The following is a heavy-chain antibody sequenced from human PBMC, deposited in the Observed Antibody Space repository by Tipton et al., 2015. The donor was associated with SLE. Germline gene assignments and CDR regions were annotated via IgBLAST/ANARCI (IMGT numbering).Heavy chain of an antibody. Sequence: LRLSCAVYGESFNGYFWTWIRQPPGKGLEWIAEIIHSGVTNYNPSLRSRVTISVDTSKNQFSLQLTSVTAADTAVYYCVRERIGSRSNHVDYWGQGTLVTVSS. CDR2: IIHSGVT. CDR3: VRERIGSRSNHVDY. J-gene: IGHJ4*02. D-gene: IGHD3-16*02. CDR1: GESFNGYF. V-gene: IGHV4-34*09.